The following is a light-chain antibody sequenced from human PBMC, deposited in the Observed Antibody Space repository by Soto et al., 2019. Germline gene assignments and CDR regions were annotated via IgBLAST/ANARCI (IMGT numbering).Light chain of an antibody. J-gene: IGKJ1*01. V-gene: IGKV1-6*01. Sequence: IQLTQSPSSLSASVGDRVTITCRSSQSISNYLNWYQQKPGKAPKPLIYAASSLQSGVPSRFSGSGSGTDFTLTISSLQPEDFATYYCLQDYNYPWTLGQGTKVDIK. CDR2: AAS. CDR1: QSISNY. CDR3: LQDYNYPWT.